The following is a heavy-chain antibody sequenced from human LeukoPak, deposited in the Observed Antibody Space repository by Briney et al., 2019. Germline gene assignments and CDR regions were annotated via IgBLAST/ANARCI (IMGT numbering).Heavy chain of an antibody. D-gene: IGHD3-3*01. V-gene: IGHV3-23*01. Sequence: PGGSLRLSCAASGFSFSHYAMSWVRQAPTRGLEWVSSLRGDGETFYADSVKGRFTLSRDDSRNTVFLQLNNLRVDDTAVYYCARAIWISSADAVWWGQGTLVTVSS. J-gene: IGHJ4*02. CDR1: GFSFSHYA. CDR3: ARAIWISSADAVW. CDR2: LRGDGET.